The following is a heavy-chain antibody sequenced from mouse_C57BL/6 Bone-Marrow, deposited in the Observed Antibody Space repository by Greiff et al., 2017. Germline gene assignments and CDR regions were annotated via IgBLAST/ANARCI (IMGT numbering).Heavy chain of an antibody. CDR1: GYTFTSYG. Sequence: QVQLQQSGAELARPGASVKLSCKASGYTFTSYGISWVKQRTGQGLEWIGEIYPRSGNTSYNEKFKGKATLTADKSSSTAYMELRSLTSEDSAVYFCARGYYGSSLYCDYWGQGTTLTVSS. CDR3: ARGYYGSSLYCDY. D-gene: IGHD1-1*01. CDR2: IYPRSGNT. J-gene: IGHJ2*01. V-gene: IGHV1-81*01.